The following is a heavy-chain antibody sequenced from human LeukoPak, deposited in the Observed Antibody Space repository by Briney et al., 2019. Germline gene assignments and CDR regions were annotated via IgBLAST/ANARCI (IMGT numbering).Heavy chain of an antibody. CDR3: AVGADPGSYHFDY. CDR1: GGSISSYY. V-gene: IGHV4-59*01. J-gene: IGHJ4*02. D-gene: IGHD3-10*01. Sequence: SETLSLTCTVPGGSISSYYWSWIRQPPGKGLEWIGYFYYSGSTNYNPSLKIRVTLSVDTSKHQFSLKLSSVTAADTAVYYCAVGADPGSYHFDYWGQGTLVTVSS. CDR2: FYYSGST.